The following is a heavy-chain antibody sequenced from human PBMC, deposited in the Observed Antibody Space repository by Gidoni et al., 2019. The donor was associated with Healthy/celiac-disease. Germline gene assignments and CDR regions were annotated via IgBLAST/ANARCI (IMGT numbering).Heavy chain of an antibody. V-gene: IGHV5-51*01. Sequence: EVQLVQSGAEVKKPGESLRLSCKGSGYSFNNYWIGWVRQRPGKGLEWMGIIYPGDSETRYSPSFQGQVTISVDKSISTAYLQWSSLKASDTAMYYCAKQQRSWYFDLWGRGTLVTVSS. CDR1: GYSFNNYW. CDR3: AKQQRSWYFDL. J-gene: IGHJ2*01. CDR2: IYPGDSET.